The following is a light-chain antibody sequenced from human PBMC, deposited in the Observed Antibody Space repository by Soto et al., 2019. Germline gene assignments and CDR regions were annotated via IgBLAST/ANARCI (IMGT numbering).Light chain of an antibody. CDR2: DVS. CDR3: CSYTSSSTYV. J-gene: IGLJ1*01. Sequence: QSVLTQPASVSGSPGQSITISCTGTSGDVGGYNYVSWYQQHPGKAPKLMIYDVSNRPSGVSNRFSGSKSGNTASLTISGLQAEDEADYYCCSYTSSSTYVFGTGTKVTVL. V-gene: IGLV2-14*01. CDR1: SGDVGGYNY.